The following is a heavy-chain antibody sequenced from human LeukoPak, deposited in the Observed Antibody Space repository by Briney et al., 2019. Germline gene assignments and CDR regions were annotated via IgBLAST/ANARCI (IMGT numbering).Heavy chain of an antibody. D-gene: IGHD3-22*01. J-gene: IGHJ3*02. CDR3: AGHLSNYYSLGAFDI. Sequence: PSETLSLTCIVSGGSISISRYYWGWIRQPPGKGLEWIGSLYYSGSTYYNPSLKSRVTISVDTSRNQFSLKLTSVTAADTAVYYCAGHLSNYYSLGAFDIWGQGTMVTVSS. CDR2: LYYSGST. CDR1: GGSISISRYY. V-gene: IGHV4-39*01.